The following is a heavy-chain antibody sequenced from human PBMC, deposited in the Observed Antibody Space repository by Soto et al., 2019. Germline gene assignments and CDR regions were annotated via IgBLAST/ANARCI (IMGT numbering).Heavy chain of an antibody. V-gene: IGHV3-7*05. CDR2: IKGDGSAK. CDR1: GFTFGNYW. Sequence: EVQLVESGGGLVQPGGSLRLSCAASGFTFGNYWMTWVRQAPGKGLEWVANIKGDGSAKSYLDSVRGRFTVSRDNAENLLFLQMIILRAEDTTLYYCARNVSPGISGYYLDAFDIWGQGTMVTVS. D-gene: IGHD3-22*01. CDR3: ARNVSPGISGYYLDAFDI. J-gene: IGHJ3*02.